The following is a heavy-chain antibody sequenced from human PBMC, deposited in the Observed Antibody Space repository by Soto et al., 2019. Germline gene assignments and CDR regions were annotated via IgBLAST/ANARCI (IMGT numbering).Heavy chain of an antibody. Sequence: NPGGSLRLSCAASGFTFSDYYMSWIRQAPGKGLEWVSYISSSSSYTNYADSVKGRFTISRDNAKNSLYLQMNSLRAEDTAVYYCARSGTVSEGPDYWGQGTLVTVSS. CDR1: GFTFSDYY. J-gene: IGHJ4*02. V-gene: IGHV3-11*06. CDR2: ISSSSSYT. D-gene: IGHD4-17*01. CDR3: ARSGTVSEGPDY.